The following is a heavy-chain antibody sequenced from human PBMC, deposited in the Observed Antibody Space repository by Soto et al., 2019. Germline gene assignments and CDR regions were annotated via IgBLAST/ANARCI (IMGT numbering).Heavy chain of an antibody. V-gene: IGHV1-3*01. D-gene: IGHD5-12*01. J-gene: IGHJ4*02. CDR1: GYTFTSYA. CDR3: ARAQNLEMATT. Sequence: QVQLVQSGAEVKKPGASVKVSCKASGYTFTSYAMLWVRQAPGQRLEWMGWINAGNGNTKYSQKFQGRVTITRDTSASTAYMELSSRRSEDTAVYYCARAQNLEMATTWGQGTLVTVSS. CDR2: INAGNGNT.